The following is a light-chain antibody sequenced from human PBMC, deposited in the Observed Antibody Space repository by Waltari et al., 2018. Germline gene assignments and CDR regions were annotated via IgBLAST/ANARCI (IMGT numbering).Light chain of an antibody. CDR1: QSISSY. CDR3: QQSYSTPHT. J-gene: IGKJ1*01. V-gene: IGKV1-39*01. Sequence: DIQMTQSPSSLSASVGDRVTITCRASQSISSYLNWYQQKPGKAPKVLSYAASSLQSGVPSSFSGSGSVTDFTLTISSLQPEDFATYYCQQSYSTPHTFGQGTKVEIK. CDR2: AAS.